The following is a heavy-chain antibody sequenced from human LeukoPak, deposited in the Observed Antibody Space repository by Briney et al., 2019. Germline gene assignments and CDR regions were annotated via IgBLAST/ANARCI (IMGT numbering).Heavy chain of an antibody. CDR3: ARHPYAEDAFDI. V-gene: IGHV4-59*08. CDR2: IYYSGST. J-gene: IGHJ3*02. CDR1: GGSISSYY. D-gene: IGHD2-2*01. Sequence: KPSETLSLTCTVSGGSISSYYWSWIRQPPGKGLEWIGYIYYSGSTNYNPSLKSPVTISVDTSKNQSSLKLSSVTAADTAVYYCARHPYAEDAFDIWGQGTMVTVSS.